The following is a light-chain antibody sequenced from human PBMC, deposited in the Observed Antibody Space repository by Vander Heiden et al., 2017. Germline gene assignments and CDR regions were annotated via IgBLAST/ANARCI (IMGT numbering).Light chain of an antibody. CDR1: QGALSSSSNRNY. J-gene: IGKJ1*01. CDR3: QQYYNIPRT. Sequence: IVMTQSPYSLALSLGERATINCKSSQGALSSSSNRNYLAWFQQKPGQPPKLLIYWASTRESGVPDRFSGSGSGTDFTLTISSLQADDVAVYYCQQYYNIPRTFGQGTKVEIK. CDR2: WAS. V-gene: IGKV4-1*01.